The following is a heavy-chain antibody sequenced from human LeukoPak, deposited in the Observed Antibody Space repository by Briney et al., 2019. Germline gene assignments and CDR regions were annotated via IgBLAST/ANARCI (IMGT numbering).Heavy chain of an antibody. CDR3: AKDHIWGYFDY. V-gene: IGHV3-30*02. Sequence: GGSLRLSCAASGFTFRSFGMHWVRQAPGKGLEWVAFTVYDGSTEYYADPVQGRFTISRDNSKNTLYLQMNSLRAEDTAAYYCAKDHIWGYFDYWGQGTLVTVSS. CDR1: GFTFRSFG. J-gene: IGHJ4*02. D-gene: IGHD7-27*01. CDR2: TVYDGSTE.